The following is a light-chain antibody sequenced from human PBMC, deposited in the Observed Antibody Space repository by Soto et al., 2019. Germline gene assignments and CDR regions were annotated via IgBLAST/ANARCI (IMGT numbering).Light chain of an antibody. CDR3: QQYHSWPGT. V-gene: IGKV3-15*01. J-gene: IGKJ2*01. CDR1: QSVSNN. CDR2: GAS. Sequence: EVVMTQSPVTLSVSPGERVTLSCRASQSVSNNVAWYQQKPGQAPGLLIDGASTRASGIPDRFSGSGYGTEFPLTITSLQSEDFAVYHCQQYHSWPGTFGQWTKVEIK.